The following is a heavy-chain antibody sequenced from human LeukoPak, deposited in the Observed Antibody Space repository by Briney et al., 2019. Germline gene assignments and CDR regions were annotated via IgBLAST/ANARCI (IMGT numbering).Heavy chain of an antibody. CDR2: VSGSGGST. Sequence: GGSLRLSCAASGFTLSNNAMTWVRQAPGKGLEWVSLVSGSGGSTHYADSVKGRFTISRDNSKNTLYLQMNSLRVEDTALYYCAKDQTPMDSGTYGFDYWGQGTLVTVSS. V-gene: IGHV3-23*01. CDR3: AKDQTPMDSGTYGFDY. D-gene: IGHD1-26*01. CDR1: GFTLSNNA. J-gene: IGHJ4*02.